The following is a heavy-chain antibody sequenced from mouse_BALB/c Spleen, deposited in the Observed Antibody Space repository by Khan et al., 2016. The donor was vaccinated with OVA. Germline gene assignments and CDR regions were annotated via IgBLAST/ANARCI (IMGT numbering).Heavy chain of an antibody. V-gene: IGHV3-2*02. D-gene: IGHD1-1*01. CDR3: ARSGTITTVGATDFDY. CDR1: GYSITSDYA. CDR2: ISYSGRT. J-gene: IGHJ2*01. Sequence: VQLQESGPGLVKPSQSLSLTCTVTGYSITSDYAWNWIRQFPGNKLEWMAYISYSGRTSYNPSLKSRLSITRDTSKHQFFLPLNSVTTEDTATYYCARSGTITTVGATDFDYWGQGTTLTVSS.